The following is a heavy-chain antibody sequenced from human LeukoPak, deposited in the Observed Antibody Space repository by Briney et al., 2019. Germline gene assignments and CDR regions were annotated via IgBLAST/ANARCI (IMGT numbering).Heavy chain of an antibody. CDR2: ISSSGSGGNT. CDR1: GVTLSSYA. J-gene: IGHJ4*02. Sequence: GGSLRLSCAASGVTLSSYAMSWARQAPGKGLEWVSGISSSGSGGNTYYADSVKGRFTISRDNSKNTLYLQMNSLRAEDTAVYYCATMPLGYSSGPGFYWGQGTLVTVSS. V-gene: IGHV3-23*01. CDR3: ATMPLGYSSGPGFY. D-gene: IGHD6-19*01.